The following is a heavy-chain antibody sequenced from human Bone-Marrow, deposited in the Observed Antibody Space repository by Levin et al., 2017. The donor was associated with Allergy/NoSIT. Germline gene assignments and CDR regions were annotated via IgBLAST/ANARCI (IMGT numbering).Heavy chain of an antibody. D-gene: IGHD2-15*01. V-gene: IGHV3-30*03. J-gene: IGHJ6*03. Sequence: PGGSLRLSCAASGFTLSPYGMHWVRQAPGKGLEWVALISYDGSKKDYADSVRGRFSISRDNSENTLNLQMNSLRPEDTAVYYCVGYCSGDNCFSVRYYYLDVWGKGTTVTVSS. CDR3: VGYCSGDNCFSVRYYYLDV. CDR2: ISYDGSKK. CDR1: GFTLSPYG.